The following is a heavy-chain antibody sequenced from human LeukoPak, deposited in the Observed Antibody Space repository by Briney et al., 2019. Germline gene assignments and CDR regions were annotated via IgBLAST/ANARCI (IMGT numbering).Heavy chain of an antibody. D-gene: IGHD6-13*01. CDR1: GGTFSSYA. CDR2: IIPIFGTA. Sequence: SSVKVSCKASGGTFSSYAIRWVRQAPGQGLEWMGRIIPIFGTANYAQKFQGRVTITTDESTSTAYMELSSRRAEDTAVYYCARERARIAPDAFDIWGQGTMVTVSS. CDR3: ARERARIAPDAFDI. V-gene: IGHV1-69*05. J-gene: IGHJ3*02.